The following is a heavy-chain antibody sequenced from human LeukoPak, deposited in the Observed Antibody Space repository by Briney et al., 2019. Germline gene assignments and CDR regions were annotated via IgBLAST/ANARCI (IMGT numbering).Heavy chain of an antibody. CDR3: ATGFKVGYYYYYYMDV. CDR1: GYTFTSYY. D-gene: IGHD1-26*01. J-gene: IGHJ6*03. Sequence: GASVKVSCKASGYTFTSYYMHWVRQAPGKGLEWMGGFDPEDGETIYAQKFQGRVTMTEDTSTDTAYMELSSLRSEDTAVYYCATGFKVGYYYYYYMDVWGKGTTVTVSS. V-gene: IGHV1-24*01. CDR2: FDPEDGET.